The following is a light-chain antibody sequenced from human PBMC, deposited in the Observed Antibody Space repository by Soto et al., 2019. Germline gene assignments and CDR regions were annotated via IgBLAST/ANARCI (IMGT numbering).Light chain of an antibody. J-gene: IGKJ2*01. CDR1: QRVSSN. Sequence: EIVMTQSPVTLSVSPGERATLSCRASQRVSSNVAWYQQKPGQAPRLLIYGASTRATGIPARFSGSGSETEFTLTISSLQSEDFAVYYRQQYNNWPPYTFGQGTKVDIK. CDR2: GAS. V-gene: IGKV3-15*01. CDR3: QQYNNWPPYT.